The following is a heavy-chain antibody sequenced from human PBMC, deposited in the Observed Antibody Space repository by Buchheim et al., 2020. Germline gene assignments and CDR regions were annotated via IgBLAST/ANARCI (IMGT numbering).Heavy chain of an antibody. J-gene: IGHJ4*02. D-gene: IGHD3-3*01. V-gene: IGHV3-7*04. CDR1: GFTFSSYW. CDR3: AREPYYDFWSGYSHFDY. CDR2: IKQDGSEK. Sequence: EVQLVESGGGLVQPGGSLRLSCAASGFTFSSYWMSWVRQAPGKGLEWVANIKQDGSEKYYVDSVKGRFTISRDNAKNSLYLQMNSLRAEDTAVYYCAREPYYDFWSGYSHFDYWGQGTL.